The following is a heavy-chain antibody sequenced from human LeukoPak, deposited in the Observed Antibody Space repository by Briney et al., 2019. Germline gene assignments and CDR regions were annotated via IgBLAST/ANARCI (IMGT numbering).Heavy chain of an antibody. V-gene: IGHV4-34*01. CDR3: ARGLPLSSWYYFDY. D-gene: IGHD6-13*01. J-gene: IGHJ4*02. CDR1: GGSFSGYY. CDR2: INHSGST. Sequence: ASETLSLTCAVYGGSFSGYYWSWIRQPPGKGLEWIGEINHSGSTNYNPSLKSRVTISEDTSKNQFSLKLSSVTAADTAVYYCARGLPLSSWYYFDYWGQGTLVTVSS.